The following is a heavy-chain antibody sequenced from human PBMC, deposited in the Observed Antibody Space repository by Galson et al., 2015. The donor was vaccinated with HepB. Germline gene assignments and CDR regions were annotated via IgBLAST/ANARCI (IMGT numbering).Heavy chain of an antibody. Sequence: SLRLSCAASGFTFTNYAMHWVRQAPGKGLEWVAVTSYDEMYKYYTDSVRGWFTISRDNSKNTLYLQMNSLRTEDTAVYYCAREPRTRRYYYDSSTYGPVDYWGQGSLVTVSS. CDR1: GFTFTNYA. V-gene: IGHV3-30*04. D-gene: IGHD3-22*01. CDR3: AREPRTRRYYYDSSTYGPVDY. CDR2: TSYDEMYK. J-gene: IGHJ4*02.